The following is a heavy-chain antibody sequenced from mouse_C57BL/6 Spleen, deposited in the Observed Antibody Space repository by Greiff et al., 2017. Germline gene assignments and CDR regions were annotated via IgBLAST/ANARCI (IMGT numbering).Heavy chain of an antibody. CDR2: IDPSDSYT. CDR3: ARRGHYAMDY. V-gene: IGHV1-50*01. CDR1: GYTFTSYW. Sequence: QVQLQQSGAELVKPGASVKLSCKASGYTFTSYWMQWVKQRPGQGLEWIGEIDPSDSYTNYNQKFKGKATLTVDPSSSTAYMQLSSLTSEDSAVYYCARRGHYAMDYWGQGTSVTVSS. J-gene: IGHJ4*01. D-gene: IGHD3-3*01.